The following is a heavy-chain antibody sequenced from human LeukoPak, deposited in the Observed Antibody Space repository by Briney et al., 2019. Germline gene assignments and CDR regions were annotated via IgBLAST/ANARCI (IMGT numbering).Heavy chain of an antibody. CDR1: GFTFSGSA. CDR2: IRSKANSYAT. V-gene: IGHV3-73*01. Sequence: PGGSLRLSCAASGFTFSGSAMHWVRQASGKGLEWVGRIRSKANSYATAYAASVKGRFTISRDDSKNTAYLQMNSLETEDTAVYYCVGDYYMDVWGKGTTVTISS. CDR3: VGDYYMDV. D-gene: IGHD3-16*01. J-gene: IGHJ6*03.